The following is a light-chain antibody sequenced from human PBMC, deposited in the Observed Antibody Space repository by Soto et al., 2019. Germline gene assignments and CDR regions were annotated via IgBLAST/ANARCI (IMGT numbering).Light chain of an antibody. CDR1: QGIGDT. J-gene: IGKJ4*01. V-gene: IGKV3-15*01. CDR3: QRYNNWPLT. Sequence: EIVRTQSPVTLSVSPGGRATLACRSSQGIGDTLAWYQHKPGQTPRLLIYDTSTRATGVPARFSGSRSGTEFTLTINSLQSEDFAVYYCQRYNNWPLTFGGGTKVDIK. CDR2: DTS.